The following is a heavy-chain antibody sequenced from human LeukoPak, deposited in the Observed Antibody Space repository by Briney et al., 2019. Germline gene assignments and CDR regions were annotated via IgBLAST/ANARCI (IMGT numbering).Heavy chain of an antibody. V-gene: IGHV4-4*07. J-gene: IGHJ4*02. D-gene: IGHD4-17*01. Sequence: SQTLSLTCPVSGASISGYYRSWIRQPAGKGLEWIGRVFTSGSTNYNPSVKSRVTISIDKSKNEFYLNLNSVTATDTALYYCARERATVTTELDCWGQGILVTVSS. CDR3: ARERATVTTELDC. CDR2: VFTSGST. CDR1: GASISGYY.